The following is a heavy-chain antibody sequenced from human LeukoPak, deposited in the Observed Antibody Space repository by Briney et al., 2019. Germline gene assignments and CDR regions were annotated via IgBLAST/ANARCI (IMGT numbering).Heavy chain of an antibody. J-gene: IGHJ4*02. CDR3: ARGKRSHYYDSRSYFDY. D-gene: IGHD3-22*01. CDR1: GGSFSGYY. CDR2: INHSGST. Sequence: SETLSLTCAVYGGSFSGYYWSWIRQPTRKRLEWIGEINHSGSTNYNPSLKSRVTISVDTSKNQFSLKLSSVTAADTAVYYCARGKRSHYYDSRSYFDYWGQGTLVTVSS. V-gene: IGHV4-34*01.